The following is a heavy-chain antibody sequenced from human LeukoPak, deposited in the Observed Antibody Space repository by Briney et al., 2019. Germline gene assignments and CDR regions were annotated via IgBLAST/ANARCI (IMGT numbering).Heavy chain of an antibody. CDR1: GFTVSSNY. CDR3: ARADYYDSSGYNDY. D-gene: IGHD3-22*01. J-gene: IGHJ4*02. Sequence: GGSLRLSCAASGFTVSSNYVSWVRQAPGKGLEWVSVIYSGGNTFYAASVKGRFTVSRDNSKNTLYLQMTSLRAEDTAVYYCARADYYDSSGYNDYWGQGTLVTVSS. V-gene: IGHV3-53*01. CDR2: IYSGGNT.